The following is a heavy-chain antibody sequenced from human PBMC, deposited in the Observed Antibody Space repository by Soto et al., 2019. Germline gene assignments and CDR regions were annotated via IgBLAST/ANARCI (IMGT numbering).Heavy chain of an antibody. CDR2: ISYDGSNK. CDR3: VGGYYFGDY. J-gene: IGHJ4*02. Sequence: QVQLVESGSGVVQPGRSLRLSCAASGFTFSSYGMHWVRQAPGKGLQWVAVISYDGSNKYYADSVKGRFTISRDNSKNTLYLQMNSLRAEDTAVYYCVGGYYFGDYWGQGTLVTVSS. D-gene: IGHD3-22*01. CDR1: GFTFSSYG. V-gene: IGHV3-30*03.